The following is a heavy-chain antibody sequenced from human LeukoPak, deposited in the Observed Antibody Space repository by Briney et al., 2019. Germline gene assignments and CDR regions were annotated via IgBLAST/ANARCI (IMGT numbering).Heavy chain of an antibody. CDR3: ARVSWLQFPGGMDV. Sequence: GESLRLSCAASGFTFSGYDMHWVRQPTGKGLGWVSAIGTAGHTYYPDSVKGRFTISRENAKNSLYLQMNSLRAGDTAVYYCARVSWLQFPGGMDVWGQGTTVTVSS. CDR1: GFTFSGYD. D-gene: IGHD5-24*01. J-gene: IGHJ6*02. CDR2: IGTAGHT. V-gene: IGHV3-13*01.